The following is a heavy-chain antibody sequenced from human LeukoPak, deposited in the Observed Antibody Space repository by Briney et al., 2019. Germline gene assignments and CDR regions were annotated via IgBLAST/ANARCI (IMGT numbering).Heavy chain of an antibody. D-gene: IGHD6-19*01. V-gene: IGHV3-48*03. Sequence: GGSLRLSCAASGFTLSSYEMNWVRQAPGKGLEWVSEISSSGNTIYYADSVEGRFIISRDNANNSLYLQMNSLRAEDAAVYYCARGPSTGAGPHNQYFQHWGQGTLVTVSS. CDR1: GFTLSSYE. J-gene: IGHJ1*01. CDR3: ARGPSTGAGPHNQYFQH. CDR2: ISSSGNTI.